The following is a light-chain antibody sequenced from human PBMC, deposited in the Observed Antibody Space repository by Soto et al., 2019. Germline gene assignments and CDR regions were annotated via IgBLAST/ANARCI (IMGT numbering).Light chain of an antibody. CDR1: QGISSY. CDR3: QQYNNWPGT. CDR2: AAS. Sequence: AIRMTQSPSSCSASTGDRVTITCRASQGISSYLAWYQQKPGKAPKLLIYAASTLQSGVPSRFSGSGSGTDFNLTISCLQSEDFAVYYCQQYNNWPGTFGQGTKVDIK. J-gene: IGKJ1*01. V-gene: IGKV1-8*01.